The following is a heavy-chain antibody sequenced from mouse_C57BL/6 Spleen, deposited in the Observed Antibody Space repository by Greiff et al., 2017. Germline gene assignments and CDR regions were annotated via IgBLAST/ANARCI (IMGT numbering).Heavy chain of an antibody. CDR3: ARASNYDAMDY. D-gene: IGHD2-5*01. CDR1: GYSITSGYF. CDR2: ISYDGSN. J-gene: IGHJ4*01. V-gene: IGHV3-6*01. Sequence: VQLKESGPGLVKPSQSLSLTCSVTGYSITSGYFWNWIRQFPGNKLEWMGYISYDGSNNYNASLKNRISITRDTSKNPFFLKLKSVTTEDTATYYCARASNYDAMDYWGQGTSVTVSS.